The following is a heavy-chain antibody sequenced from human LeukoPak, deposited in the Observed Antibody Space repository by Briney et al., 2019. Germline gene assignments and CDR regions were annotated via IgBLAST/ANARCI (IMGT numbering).Heavy chain of an antibody. V-gene: IGHV1-18*01. J-gene: IGHJ6*02. CDR1: GYTFTSYG. D-gene: IGHD5-18*01. CDR3: ARDPTPAMAAVVWYYGMDV. Sequence: ASVKVSCKASGYTFTSYGISWVRQAPGQGLEWMGWISAYNGNTNYAQKLQGRVTMTTDTSTSTAYMELRSLRSDDTAVYYCARDPTPAMAAVVWYYGMDVWGQGTTVTVSS. CDR2: ISAYNGNT.